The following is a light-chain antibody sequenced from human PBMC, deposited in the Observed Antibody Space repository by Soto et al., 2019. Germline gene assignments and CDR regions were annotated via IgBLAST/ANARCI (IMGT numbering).Light chain of an antibody. CDR1: SNDFGTYYF. V-gene: IGLV2-14*02. CDR2: DGT. J-gene: IGLJ2*01. Sequence: QSVLTQPASVSGSPGQSITISCTRTSNDFGTYYFVSWYQQHPDKAPKLIIYDGTERPSGVSNRFSGSKSGNTASLTVSGLQAEDEADYYCSSYGGRNNLLFGGGTKLTVL. CDR3: SSYGGRNNLL.